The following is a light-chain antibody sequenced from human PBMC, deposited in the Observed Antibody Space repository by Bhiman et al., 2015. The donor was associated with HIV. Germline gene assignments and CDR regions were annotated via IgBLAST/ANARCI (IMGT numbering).Light chain of an antibody. V-gene: IGLV6-57*02. Sequence: NFMLTQPHSVSESPGKTVTISCTDNSGNIADNDVQWYQKRPGSAPTAVMYAHNQRPSRVPDRFSGSIDYSSNSASLTISGLKSEDEADYYCQSSDDITWVFGGGTKLTVL. CDR1: SGNIADND. CDR3: QSSDDITWV. CDR2: AHN. J-gene: IGLJ3*02.